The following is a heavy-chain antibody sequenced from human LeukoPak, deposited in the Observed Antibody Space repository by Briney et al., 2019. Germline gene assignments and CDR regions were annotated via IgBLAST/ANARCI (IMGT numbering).Heavy chain of an antibody. V-gene: IGHV1-2*02. CDR1: GYTFTGYY. J-gene: IGHJ4*02. Sequence: ASVKVSCKASGYTFTGYYIHWVRQAPGQGLEWMGWINPNSGGTNYAQKFQGRVTMTRDTSISTAYMELSRLRSDDTAVYYCAHGVFYDSSGYYYWGQGTLVTVSS. CDR2: INPNSGGT. D-gene: IGHD3-22*01. CDR3: AHGVFYDSSGYYY.